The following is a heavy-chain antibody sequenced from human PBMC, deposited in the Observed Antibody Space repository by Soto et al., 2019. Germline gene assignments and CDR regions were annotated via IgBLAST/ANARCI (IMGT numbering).Heavy chain of an antibody. CDR2: IYYSGST. V-gene: IGHV4-59*08. CDR1: GGSISSYY. D-gene: IGHD3-10*01. CDR3: ARHTYYYGSGSYFPLDY. Sequence: QVQLQESGPGLVKPSETLSLTCTVSGGSISSYYWSWIRQPPGKGLEWIGYIYYSGSTNYSPSLKSRVTISVDTSKNQFSLKLSSVTAADTAVYYCARHTYYYGSGSYFPLDYWGQGTLVTVSS. J-gene: IGHJ4*02.